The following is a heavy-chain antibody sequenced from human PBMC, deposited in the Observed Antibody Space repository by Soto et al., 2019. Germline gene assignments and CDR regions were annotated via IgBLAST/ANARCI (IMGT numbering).Heavy chain of an antibody. D-gene: IGHD6-13*01. CDR2: IYYSGST. V-gene: IGHV4-59*01. Sequence: SETLSLTCTVSGGSISSYYWSWIRQPPGKGLEWIGYIYYSGSTNYNPSLKSRVTISVDTSKNQFSLKLSSVTAADTAVYYCARAAAAGYYYYYGMDVWGQGTAVTVSS. CDR3: ARAAAAGYYYYYGMDV. J-gene: IGHJ6*02. CDR1: GGSISSYY.